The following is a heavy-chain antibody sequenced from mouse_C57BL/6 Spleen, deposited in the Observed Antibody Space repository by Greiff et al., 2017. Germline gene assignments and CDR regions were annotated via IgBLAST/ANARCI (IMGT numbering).Heavy chain of an antibody. CDR1: GYTFTSYW. V-gene: IGHV1-69*01. D-gene: IGHD4-1*01. Sequence: QVQLQQPGAELVMPGASVQLSCKASGYTFTSYWMHWVKQRPGQGLEWIGEIDPYDSYTNYNQKFKGKSTLTVDKSSSTAYMQLSSLTSEDSAVYYCARWGTGTDYWGQGTTLTVSS. CDR3: ARWGTGTDY. J-gene: IGHJ2*01. CDR2: IDPYDSYT.